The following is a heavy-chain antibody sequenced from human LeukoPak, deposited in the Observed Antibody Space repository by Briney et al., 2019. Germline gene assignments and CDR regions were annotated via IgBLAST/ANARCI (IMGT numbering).Heavy chain of an antibody. V-gene: IGHV3-48*02. CDR1: GFTFSSYS. D-gene: IGHD2-21*01. CDR3: ARLAGLAFDY. Sequence: GGSLRLSCAASGFTFSSYSMNRVRQAPGKGLEWVSYITSGSTTIYYADSVKGRFTISRDNAKNSLYLQMNSLKDEDTAVYYCARLAGLAFDYWGQGTLVTVSS. J-gene: IGHJ4*02. CDR2: ITSGSTTI.